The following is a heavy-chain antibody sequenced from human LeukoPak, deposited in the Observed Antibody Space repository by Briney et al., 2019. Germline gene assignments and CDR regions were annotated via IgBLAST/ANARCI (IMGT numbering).Heavy chain of an antibody. J-gene: IGHJ6*02. V-gene: IGHV3-48*03. CDR2: VSDSGTIV. D-gene: IGHD3-16*01. CDR3: ARDLGFMDV. Sequence: GGSLRLSCAASGFTFSSYEMNWVRQAPGRGLGWVSYVSDSGTIVYYADSVKGRFTISRDNAKNSLYLQMNSLRAEDTAVYYCARDLGFMDVWGQGTTVTVSS. CDR1: GFTFSSYE.